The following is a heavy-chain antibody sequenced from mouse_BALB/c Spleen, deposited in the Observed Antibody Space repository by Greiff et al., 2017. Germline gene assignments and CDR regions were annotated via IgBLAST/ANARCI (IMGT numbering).Heavy chain of an antibody. D-gene: IGHD2-1*01. J-gene: IGHJ4*01. CDR3: ARRSAYYGNTNYAMDY. CDR1: GFTFSSYT. V-gene: IGHV5-12-2*01. Sequence: DVMLVESGGGLVQPGGSLKLSCAASGFTFSSYTMSWVRQTPEKRLEWVAYISNGGGSTYYPDTVKGRFTISRDNAKNTLYLQMSSLKSEDTAMYYCARRSAYYGNTNYAMDYWGQGTSVTVSS. CDR2: ISNGGGST.